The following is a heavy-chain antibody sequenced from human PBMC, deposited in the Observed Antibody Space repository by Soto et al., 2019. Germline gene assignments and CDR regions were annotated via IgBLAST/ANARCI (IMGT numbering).Heavy chain of an antibody. Sequence: EVQLVESGGGLVQPGGSLKLSCAASGFTFSGSAMHWVRQASGKGLEWVGRIRSKANSYATAYAASVKGRFTISRDDSKNTAYLKMNSLKTEDTAVYYCTRLYSGSYSNAFDIWGQGTMVTVSS. CDR3: TRLYSGSYSNAFDI. CDR2: IRSKANSYAT. CDR1: GFTFSGSA. J-gene: IGHJ3*02. V-gene: IGHV3-73*01. D-gene: IGHD1-26*01.